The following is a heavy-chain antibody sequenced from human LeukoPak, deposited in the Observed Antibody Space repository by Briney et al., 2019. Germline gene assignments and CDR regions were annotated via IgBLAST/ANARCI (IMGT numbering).Heavy chain of an antibody. V-gene: IGHV4-38-2*01. Sequence: PSETLSLTCAVSGYSISSGYYWGWIRQPPGKGLEWIGRIYHSGSTYYNPSLKSRVTISVDTSKNQFSLKLSSVTAADTAVYYWARGRGATITHFYYWGQGTLVTVSS. D-gene: IGHD5-12*01. CDR3: ARGRGATITHFYY. J-gene: IGHJ4*02. CDR1: GYSISSGYY. CDR2: IYHSGST.